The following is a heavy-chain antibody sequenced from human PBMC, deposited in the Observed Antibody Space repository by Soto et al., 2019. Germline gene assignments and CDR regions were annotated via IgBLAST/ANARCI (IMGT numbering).Heavy chain of an antibody. CDR3: ARGDYDCWSSHSKGPDY. Sequence: EVQLVESGGGLVQPGGSLKVSCAASGFTFSGSVMHWVRQASGKGLEWVGRIRSKANSYATAYAVSVKGRFTISRDDSRNTAYLPMNSVTTEDTAVYYCARGDYDCWSSHSKGPDYWGQGTVFTVSS. V-gene: IGHV3-73*02. CDR1: GFTFSGSV. J-gene: IGHJ4*02. CDR2: IRSKANSYAT. D-gene: IGHD3-3*01.